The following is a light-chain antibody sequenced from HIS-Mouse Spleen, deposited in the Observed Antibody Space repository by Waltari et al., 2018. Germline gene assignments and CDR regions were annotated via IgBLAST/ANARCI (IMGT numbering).Light chain of an antibody. J-gene: IGLJ2*01. CDR3: YSTDSSGNHRV. V-gene: IGLV3-10*01. Sequence: SYELTQPPSVSVSPGQTARITCSGDALPKKYAYWYQQKSGQAPVLVIYEDSKRPSGSPERFSGSSSGTMAILTISGAQVEDEADYYCYSTDSSGNHRVFGGGTKLTVL. CDR2: EDS. CDR1: ALPKKY.